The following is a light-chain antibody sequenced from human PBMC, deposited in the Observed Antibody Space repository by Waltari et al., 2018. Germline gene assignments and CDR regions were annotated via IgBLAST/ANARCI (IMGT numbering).Light chain of an antibody. CDR2: DLT. Sequence: YQQDPGIPPKLIIYDLTERPSGVSTRVSGSKSGNTASLTISGLQADDEADYFCSSDTGRGTVIFGRGTMVTVL. CDR3: SSDTGRGTVI. V-gene: IGLV2-14*04. J-gene: IGLJ2*01.